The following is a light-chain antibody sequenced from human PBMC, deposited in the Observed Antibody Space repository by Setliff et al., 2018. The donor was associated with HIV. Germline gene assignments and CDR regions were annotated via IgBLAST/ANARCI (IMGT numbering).Light chain of an antibody. J-gene: IGLJ1*01. CDR1: SSDVGSYKL. CDR3: CSYAGSGTLYV. Sequence: QSVLAQPASVSGSPGQSTTISCTRTSSDVGSYKLVSWYQQHPGKAPKVMIYEVTKRPSGVSNRFSGSKSANTASLTISGLQAEDEADYYCCSYAGSGTLYVFGTGTKGTVL. V-gene: IGLV2-23*02. CDR2: EVT.